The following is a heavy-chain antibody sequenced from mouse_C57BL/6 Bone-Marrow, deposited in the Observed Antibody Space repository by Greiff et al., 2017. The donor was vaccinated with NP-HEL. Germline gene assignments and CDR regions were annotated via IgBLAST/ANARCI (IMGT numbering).Heavy chain of an antibody. D-gene: IGHD2-4*01. J-gene: IGHJ1*03. V-gene: IGHV5-2*01. CDR1: EYEFPSHD. Sequence: EVKVVESGGGLVQPGESLKLSCESNEYEFPSHDMYWVRKTPEKRLELVAAINSDGGSTYYPDTMERRFIISRDNTKKTLYLQMSSLRSEDTAVYYCARHGDDYGGDWYYDVWGTGTTVTVSS. CDR2: INSDGGST. CDR3: ARHGDDYGGDWYYDV.